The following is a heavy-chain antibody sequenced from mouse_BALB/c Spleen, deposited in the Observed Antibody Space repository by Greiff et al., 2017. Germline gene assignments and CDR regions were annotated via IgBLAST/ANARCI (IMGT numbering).Heavy chain of an antibody. CDR3: ARDTTATEGFAY. J-gene: IGHJ3*01. Sequence: VQLQESGPGLVAPSQSLSITCTVSGFSLTSYGVHWVRQPPGKGLEWLGVIWAGGSTNYNSALMSRLSISKDNSKSQVFLKMNSLQTDDTAMYYCARDTTATEGFAYWGQGTLVTVSA. CDR1: GFSLTSYG. V-gene: IGHV2-9*02. CDR2: IWAGGST. D-gene: IGHD1-2*01.